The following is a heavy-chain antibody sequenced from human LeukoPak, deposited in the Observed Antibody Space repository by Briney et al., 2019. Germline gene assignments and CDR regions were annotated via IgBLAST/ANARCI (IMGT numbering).Heavy chain of an antibody. CDR3: ARDPYSGSYGSYYYYYMDV. V-gene: IGHV3-66*01. Sequence: GGSLRLSCAASGFTVSSNYMSWVRQAPGKGLEWVSIVFSGRSTYYADSVKGIFTIYRDNSKNTLYLQMNSLRADDTAVYFCARDPYSGSYGSYYYYYMDVWGKGTTVTVSS. CDR2: VFSGRST. J-gene: IGHJ6*03. D-gene: IGHD1-26*01. CDR1: GFTVSSNY.